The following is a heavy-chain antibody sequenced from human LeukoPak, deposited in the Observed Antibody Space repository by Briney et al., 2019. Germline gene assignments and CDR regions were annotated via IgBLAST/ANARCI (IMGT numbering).Heavy chain of an antibody. D-gene: IGHD5-12*01. CDR1: GFTFSSYA. J-gene: IGHJ4*02. CDR3: ATPGEMATISYFDY. Sequence: PWGSLRLSCAASGFTFSSYALHWVRQAPGKGLEWVALISFDGSNKYYADSVKGRFLISRDYSKNTLYLQMNTLRAEDTAVYYCATPGEMATISYFDYWGQGTLVTVSS. CDR2: ISFDGSNK. V-gene: IGHV3-30-3*01.